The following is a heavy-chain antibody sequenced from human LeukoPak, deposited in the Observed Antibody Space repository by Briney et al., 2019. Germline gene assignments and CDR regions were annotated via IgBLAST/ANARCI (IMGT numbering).Heavy chain of an antibody. CDR1: GFNFNNYA. V-gene: IGHV3-23*01. D-gene: IGHD2-15*01. CDR3: AKAGEYCPDGSCYSENYYFDY. J-gene: IGHJ4*02. Sequence: GGSLRLSCAASGFNFNNYAMTWARQARGRALEWISAITGRSGNTFYSVKGRFPISRDTSKNTLSLQMNSLRADDTAIYYCAKAGEYCPDGSCYSENYYFDYWGPGTLVTVSS. CDR2: ITGRSGNT.